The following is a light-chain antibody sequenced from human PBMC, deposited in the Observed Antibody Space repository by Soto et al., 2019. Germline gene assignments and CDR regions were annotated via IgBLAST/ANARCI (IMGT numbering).Light chain of an antibody. CDR2: HAS. CDR3: QQYGDSPRS. Sequence: IVFMQSPDTLSLSLVDRATLSCRASRSLSSDYLAWYQQKPGQAPRLLFYHASRRPTGTPDRFSVSGSGTDFTLTISRLEPGDFAVYYCQQYGDSPRSFGQGTKVDIK. V-gene: IGKV3-20*01. CDR1: RSLSSDY. J-gene: IGKJ1*01.